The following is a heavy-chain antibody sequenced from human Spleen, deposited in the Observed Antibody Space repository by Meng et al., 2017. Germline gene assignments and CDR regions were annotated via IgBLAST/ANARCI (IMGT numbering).Heavy chain of an antibody. J-gene: IGHJ6*02. CDR1: GCPFSSYE. Sequence: GESLMISFAASGCPFSSYEMIRVRQAPGKGLEWVSYISSSSSSIHPADSVKGRFTISRDNAKNSMYLQMNRLRAEDTAVYYCARGLSNEGSYFYYGMDVWGQGTTVTVSS. D-gene: IGHD4-11*01. CDR3: ARGLSNEGSYFYYGMDV. V-gene: IGHV3-48*03. CDR2: ISSSSSSI.